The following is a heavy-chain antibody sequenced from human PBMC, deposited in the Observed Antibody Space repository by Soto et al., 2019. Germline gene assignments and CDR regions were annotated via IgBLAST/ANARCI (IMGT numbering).Heavy chain of an antibody. D-gene: IGHD6-13*01. Sequence: SVKVSCKASGFTFTSSAMQWVRQARGQRLERIGWIVVGSGNTNYAQKFQERVTITRDMSTSTAYMELSSLRTEDTAVYHCAGGGQLTYYNYDMGVWGKGTTVT. CDR1: GFTFTSSA. V-gene: IGHV1-58*02. CDR2: IVVGSGNT. J-gene: IGHJ6*03. CDR3: AGGGQLTYYNYDMGV.